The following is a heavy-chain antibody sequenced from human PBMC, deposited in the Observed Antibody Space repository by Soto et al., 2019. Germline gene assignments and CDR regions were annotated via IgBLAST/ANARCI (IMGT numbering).Heavy chain of an antibody. Sequence: QVQLVESGGSVVQPGRSLRLSCAASGFTFRNYGMHWVRQAPGKRLEWVAVIWYDGSNENYADTVKGRFTISRDNSKNALYLQMNSLRDEDTAVYYCARRFSSSWYADYWGQGTLVTVSS. CDR3: ARRFSSSWYADY. J-gene: IGHJ4*02. CDR1: GFTFRNYG. V-gene: IGHV3-33*01. D-gene: IGHD6-13*01. CDR2: IWYDGSNE.